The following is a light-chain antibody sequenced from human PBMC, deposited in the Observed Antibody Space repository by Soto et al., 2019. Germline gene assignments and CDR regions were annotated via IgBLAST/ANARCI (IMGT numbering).Light chain of an antibody. CDR3: GSYTSSRSWV. Sequence: QSALTQPASVSGSPGQSITASCTGSSSDVGTYNSVSWYQQHPGKAPKLIIYDVSNRPSGVSNRFSGSKSGNTASLTISGLQTEDEADYYCGSYTSSRSWVFGGGTKVTVL. J-gene: IGLJ3*02. V-gene: IGLV2-14*03. CDR2: DVS. CDR1: SSDVGTYNS.